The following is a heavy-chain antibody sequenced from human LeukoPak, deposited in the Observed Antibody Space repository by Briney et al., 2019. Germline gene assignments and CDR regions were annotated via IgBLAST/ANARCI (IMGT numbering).Heavy chain of an antibody. J-gene: IGHJ6*03. Sequence: PSETLSLTCAVYGGSLSGYYWSWIRQPPGKGLEWIGEINHSGSTNYNPSLKSRVTISVDTSKNQFSLKLSSVTAADTAVYYCARGKVVNVLRFLVGRGPYYYMDVWGKGTTATVSS. CDR3: ARGKVVNVLRFLVGRGPYYYMDV. V-gene: IGHV4-34*01. D-gene: IGHD3-3*01. CDR1: GGSLSGYY. CDR2: INHSGST.